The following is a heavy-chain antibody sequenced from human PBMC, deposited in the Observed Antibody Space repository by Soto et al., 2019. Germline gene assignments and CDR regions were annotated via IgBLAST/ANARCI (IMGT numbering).Heavy chain of an antibody. J-gene: IGHJ5*02. D-gene: IGHD1-7*01. CDR2: VSPYNGNT. CDR1: GYTFSNYG. V-gene: IGHV1-18*01. CDR3: ARDRGYNWNYGWFDP. Sequence: QVQLVQSGAEVKKPGASVNVSCKASGYTFSNYGISWVRQAPGQGLEWMGRVSPYNGNTNYEQKLQGRVTMTTDTSTSTAYMELRSLRSYDTAVYYCARDRGYNWNYGWFDPWGQGTLVTVSS.